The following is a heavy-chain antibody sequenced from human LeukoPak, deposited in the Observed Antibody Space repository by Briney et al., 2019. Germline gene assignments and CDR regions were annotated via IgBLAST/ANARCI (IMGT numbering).Heavy chain of an antibody. CDR2: IYHSGNT. Sequence: SETLSLTCTVSDYSISSGSSWGWIRRSPGKGLECIGTIYHSGNTYYNPSLKSRATISVNTSKNQFSLNLTSVTAADTAVYFCARATYYDFWSGTGAFDIWGQGTVVTASS. J-gene: IGHJ3*02. CDR1: DYSISSGSS. D-gene: IGHD3-3*01. CDR3: ARATYYDFWSGTGAFDI. V-gene: IGHV4-38-2*02.